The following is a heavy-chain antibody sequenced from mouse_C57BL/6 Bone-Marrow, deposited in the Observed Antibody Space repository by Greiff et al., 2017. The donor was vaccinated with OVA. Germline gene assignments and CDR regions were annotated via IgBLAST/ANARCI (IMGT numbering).Heavy chain of an antibody. Sequence: EVQLQQSGTVLARPGASVKMSCKTSGYTFTSSWMHWVKQRPGQGLEWIGAIYPGNSDTSYNQKFKGKAKLTAVTSASTAYMRLSSRTNEDAAVYYCTRRKRSLPSMDYWGQGTSVTVSS. D-gene: IGHD2-1*01. J-gene: IGHJ4*01. CDR2: IYPGNSDT. CDR1: GYTFTSSW. V-gene: IGHV1-5*01. CDR3: TRRKRSLPSMDY.